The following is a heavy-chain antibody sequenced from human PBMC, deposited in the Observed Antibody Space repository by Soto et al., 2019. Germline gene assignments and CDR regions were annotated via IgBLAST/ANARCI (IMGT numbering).Heavy chain of an antibody. CDR3: ARNTSIFFDL. CDR2: IYYSGST. Sequence: QLQLLESGPGLVKPSETLSLTCTVSGDSIISYSSYWAWIRQPPGKGLEWIGSIYYSGSTHYNSSLKXRVTISVDTSKSQFSLRLASVTAADTAMYYCARNTSIFFDLWGRGTLVTVSS. V-gene: IGHV4-39*01. J-gene: IGHJ4*02. CDR1: GDSIISYSSY.